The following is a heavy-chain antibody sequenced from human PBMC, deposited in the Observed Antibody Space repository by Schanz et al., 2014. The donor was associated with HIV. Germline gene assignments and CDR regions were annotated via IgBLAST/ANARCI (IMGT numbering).Heavy chain of an antibody. D-gene: IGHD2-15*01. J-gene: IGHJ4*02. CDR3: ARGYCSGGTCYSGDY. CDR2: IIPSNGNT. Sequence: QVHLVQSGAAVKKPGASVKASCKASGYTFTSYDITWVRQAPGQGLEWLGWIIPSNGNTNNAQKFQGRVTRTADTSTSTAYMDLRRLRSDDTAVYYCARGYCSGGTCYSGDYWGQGTLVTVSS. V-gene: IGHV1-18*01. CDR1: GYTFTSYD.